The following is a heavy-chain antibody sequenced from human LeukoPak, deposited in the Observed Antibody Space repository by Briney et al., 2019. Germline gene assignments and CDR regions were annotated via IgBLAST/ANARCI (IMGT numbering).Heavy chain of an antibody. CDR3: ARENGATNWYFDL. D-gene: IGHD4-11*01. J-gene: IGHJ2*01. Sequence: ASVKVSCTACGYTFTSYYMHWVRHARGQGLEWRVIINPSGGSTSYAQKFQGRVTMTRDTSTSTVYMELSSLRSEDTAVYYCARENGATNWYFDLWGRGTLVTVSS. V-gene: IGHV1-46*01. CDR1: GYTFTSYY. CDR2: INPSGGST.